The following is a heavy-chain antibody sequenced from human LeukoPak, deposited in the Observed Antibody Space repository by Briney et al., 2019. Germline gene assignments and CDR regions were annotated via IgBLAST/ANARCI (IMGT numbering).Heavy chain of an antibody. CDR3: ARASLWGRLSTNYYYYMDV. CDR1: GYTFTSYG. Sequence: ASVKVSCKASGYTFTSYGISWVRQAPGQGLEWMGWTSAYNGNTNYAQKLQGRVTMTTDTSTSTAYMELRSLRSDDTAVYYCARASLWGRLSTNYYYYMDVWGKGTTVTVSS. V-gene: IGHV1-18*01. J-gene: IGHJ6*03. D-gene: IGHD3-16*02. CDR2: TSAYNGNT.